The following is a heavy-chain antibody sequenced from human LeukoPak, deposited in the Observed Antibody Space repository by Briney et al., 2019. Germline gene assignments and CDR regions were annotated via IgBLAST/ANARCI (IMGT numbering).Heavy chain of an antibody. V-gene: IGHV1-69*04. CDR2: IIPILGIA. CDR3: AMPQGSLTGYYKAYFDY. CDR1: GGTFSSYA. J-gene: IGHJ4*02. Sequence: GASVKVSRKASGGTFSSYAISWVRQAPGQGLEWMGRIIPILGIANYAQKFQGRVTITADKSTSTAYMELSSLRSEDTAVYYCAMPQGSLTGYYKAYFDYWGQGTLVTVSS. D-gene: IGHD3-9*01.